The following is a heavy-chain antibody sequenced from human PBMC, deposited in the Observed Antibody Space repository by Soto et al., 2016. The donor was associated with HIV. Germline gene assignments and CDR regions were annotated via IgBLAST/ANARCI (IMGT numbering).Heavy chain of an antibody. CDR3: RGADYYGMDV. Sequence: EVQLVESGGGLVQPGGSLKLSCAASGFTFSGSAMHWVRQASGKGLEWVGRIRSKANSYATAYAASVKGRFTISRDDSKNTAYLQMNSLKTEDTAVYYCRGADYYGMDVWGQGTTVTVSS. CDR2: IRSKANSYAT. CDR1: GFTFSGSA. J-gene: IGHJ6*02. D-gene: IGHD3-16*01. V-gene: IGHV3-73*01.